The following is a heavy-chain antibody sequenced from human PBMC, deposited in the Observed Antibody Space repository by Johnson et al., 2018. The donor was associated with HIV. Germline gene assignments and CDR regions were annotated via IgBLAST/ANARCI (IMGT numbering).Heavy chain of an antibody. CDR2: IYSGGNT. D-gene: IGHD4-23*01. J-gene: IGHJ3*02. Sequence: EVQLVESGGGLVQPGGSLRLSCAASRFTVSGNYMSWVRQAPGKGLEWVSVIYSGGNTYYAASVKGRFTISRDNSKNTLYLQMNSLKTEDTAVYYCTTAGKLTLGQAFDIWGQGTMVTVSS. CDR3: TTAGKLTLGQAFDI. V-gene: IGHV3-66*01. CDR1: RFTVSGNY.